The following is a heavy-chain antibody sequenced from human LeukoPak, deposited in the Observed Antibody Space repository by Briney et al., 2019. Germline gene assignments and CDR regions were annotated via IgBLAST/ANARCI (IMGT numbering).Heavy chain of an antibody. CDR3: PTDVGGSYFDY. V-gene: IGHV1-46*01. CDR2: INPSGGST. J-gene: IGHJ4*02. D-gene: IGHD1-26*01. Sequence: ASVKVSCKASGYTFTSYYMHWVRQAPGQGLEWMGIINPSGGSTSYAQKFQGRVTMTRDTSTSTVYMELSSLRSEDTAVYYCPTDVGGSYFDYWGQGTLVTVSS. CDR1: GYTFTSYY.